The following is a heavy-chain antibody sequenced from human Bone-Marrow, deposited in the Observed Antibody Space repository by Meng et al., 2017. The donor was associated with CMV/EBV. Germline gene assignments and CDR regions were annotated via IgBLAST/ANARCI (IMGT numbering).Heavy chain of an antibody. CDR2: ISYDGSNK. J-gene: IGHJ6*02. CDR1: GFTFSSYA. Sequence: GESLKISCAASGFTFSSYAMHWVRQAPGKGLEWAAVISYDGSNKYYADSVKGRFTISRDNSKNTLYLQMNSLRAEDTAVYYCARGYSRGLFGGMDVWGQGTTVTVPS. CDR3: ARGYSRGLFGGMDV. D-gene: IGHD4-11*01. V-gene: IGHV3-30-3*01.